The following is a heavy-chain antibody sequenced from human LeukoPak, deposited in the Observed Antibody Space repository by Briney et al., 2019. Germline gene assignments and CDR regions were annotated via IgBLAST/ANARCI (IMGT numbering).Heavy chain of an antibody. CDR2: FDPEDGET. D-gene: IGHD1-26*01. CDR1: GYTLTELS. Sequence: ASVKVSCKVSGYTLTELSMHWVRQAPGKGLEWMGGFDPEDGETIYAQKFQGRVTMTEDTSTDIAYMELSSLRSEDTAVYYCATTINSGSPGAEYFQHWGQGTLVTVSS. J-gene: IGHJ1*01. V-gene: IGHV1-24*01. CDR3: ATTINSGSPGAEYFQH.